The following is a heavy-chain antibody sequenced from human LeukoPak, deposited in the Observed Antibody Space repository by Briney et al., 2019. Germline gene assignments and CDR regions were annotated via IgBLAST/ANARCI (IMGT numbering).Heavy chain of an antibody. J-gene: IGHJ4*02. CDR1: GFTFSSHW. CDR2: IKQDGTEN. D-gene: IGHD2/OR15-2a*01. CDR3: ARAGRSSEYHYFDY. V-gene: IGHV3-7*04. Sequence: AGGSLRLSCAASGFTFSSHWMIWVRQAPGKGLEWVANIKQDGTENYYVDSVKGRFAISRDNAKNSLYLEMNSLRAEDTALYYCARAGRSSEYHYFDYWGQGALVTVSS.